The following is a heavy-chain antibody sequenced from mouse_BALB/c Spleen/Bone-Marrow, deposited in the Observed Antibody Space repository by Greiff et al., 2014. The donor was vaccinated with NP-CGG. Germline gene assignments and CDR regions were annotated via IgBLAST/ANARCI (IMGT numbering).Heavy chain of an antibody. CDR3: VRGLLRDAMDY. J-gene: IGHJ4*01. Sequence: EVMLVESGGGLVQPGGSRKLSCAASGFTFSSFGMHWVRQAPEKGLEWVAYISSGSSSVYYADTVMGRFTISRDNPKNTLFLQMTSLRSEDTAMYYCVRGLLRDAMDYWGQGTSVTVSS. CDR2: ISSGSSSV. CDR1: GFTFSSFG. V-gene: IGHV5-17*02. D-gene: IGHD2-10*01.